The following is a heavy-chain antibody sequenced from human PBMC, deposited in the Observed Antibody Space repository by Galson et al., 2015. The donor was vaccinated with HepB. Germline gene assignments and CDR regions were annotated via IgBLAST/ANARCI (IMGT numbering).Heavy chain of an antibody. CDR1: AFTFSNHA. J-gene: IGHJ4*02. CDR2: ISGGGTNT. V-gene: IGHV3-23*01. D-gene: IGHD6-13*01. CDR3: AKSPPHLVSSWYYFDY. Sequence: SLRLSCAASAFTFSNHAMTWVRQAPGKGLEWVSTISGGGTNTYYADSVKGRFSISRDNSKNTLYLQINGLRAEDTAVYYCAKSPPHLVSSWYYFDYWGQGTLVTVSS.